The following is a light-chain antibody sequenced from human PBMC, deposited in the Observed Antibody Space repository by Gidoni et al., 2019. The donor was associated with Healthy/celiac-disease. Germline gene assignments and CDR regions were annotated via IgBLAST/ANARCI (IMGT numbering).Light chain of an antibody. CDR2: DAS. J-gene: IGKJ4*01. V-gene: IGKV3-11*01. CDR3: QQRSNWPPLT. CDR1: QSVSSY. Sequence: EIVLTQSPATLSLSPGERATLSCRASQSVSSYLAWYQQNPGRAPRLLIYDASNRATGIPARFSGSGSGTDFTLTISGLEPEDFAVYYCQQRSNWPPLTFGGGTKVEIK.